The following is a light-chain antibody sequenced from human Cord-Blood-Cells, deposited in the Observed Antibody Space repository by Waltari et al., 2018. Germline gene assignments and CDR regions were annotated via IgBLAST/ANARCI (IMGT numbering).Light chain of an antibody. CDR3: QQYYSTPLT. CDR1: QSVLYSSNNKNY. Sequence: DIVMTQSPDSLAVSLGERATINCKSSQSVLYSSNNKNYLAWYQQKPGQPRKLLIYWASTRESGVPDRFSGSGSGTDLTLTISSLQAEDVAVYYCQQYYSTPLTFGGGTKVEIK. J-gene: IGKJ4*01. V-gene: IGKV4-1*01. CDR2: WAS.